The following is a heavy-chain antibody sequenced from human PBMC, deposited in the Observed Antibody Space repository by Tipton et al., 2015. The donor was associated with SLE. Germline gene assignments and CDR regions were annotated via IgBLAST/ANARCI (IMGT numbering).Heavy chain of an antibody. CDR3: ARATDIHYFDY. CDR2: IYYSGST. Sequence: LRLSCTVSGGSISSSSYYWGWIRQPPGKGLEWIGSIYYSGSTYYNPSLKSRVTISVDTSKNQFSLKLSSVTAADTAVYYCARATDIHYFDYWGQGTLVTVSS. V-gene: IGHV4-39*07. CDR1: GGSISSSSYY. D-gene: IGHD2-15*01. J-gene: IGHJ4*02.